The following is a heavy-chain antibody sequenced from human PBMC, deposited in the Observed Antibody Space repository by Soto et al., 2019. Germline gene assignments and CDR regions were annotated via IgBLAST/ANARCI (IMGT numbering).Heavy chain of an antibody. CDR3: ARDIFEYDILTGYHPYYGMDV. CDR2: IKQDGSEK. D-gene: IGHD3-9*01. V-gene: IGHV3-7*05. Sequence: EVQLVESGGGLVQPGGSLRLSCAASGFTFSSYWMSWVRQAPGKGLEWVANIKQDGSEKYYVDSVKGRFTISRDNAKNSLYLQMNSLRAEDTAVYYCARDIFEYDILTGYHPYYGMDVWGQGTTVTVSS. J-gene: IGHJ6*02. CDR1: GFTFSSYW.